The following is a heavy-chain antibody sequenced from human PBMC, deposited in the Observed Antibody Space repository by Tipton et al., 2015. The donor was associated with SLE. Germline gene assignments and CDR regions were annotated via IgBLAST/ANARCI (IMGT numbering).Heavy chain of an antibody. D-gene: IGHD4-11*01. CDR3: AREFLNPVTTVHYYFDL. CDR1: GDSISGDY. V-gene: IGHV4-4*07. CDR2: IYTSGST. J-gene: IGHJ2*01. Sequence: TLSLTCTVSGDSISGDYWSWIRQPAGKGLEWIGRIYTSGSTNYNPSLKSRVSMSVDTSKNQFSLKLISVAAADTAVYYCAREFLNPVTTVHYYFDLWGRGTLVTVSS.